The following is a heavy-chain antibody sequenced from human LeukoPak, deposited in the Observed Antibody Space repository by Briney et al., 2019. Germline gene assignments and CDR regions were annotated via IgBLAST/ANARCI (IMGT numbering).Heavy chain of an antibody. CDR1: GYTFTSYY. CDR2: INPAGGST. CDR3: ARGRGVHDSHTYDYFDY. V-gene: IGHV1-46*01. D-gene: IGHD3-22*01. Sequence: GASVKVSCTASGYTFTSYYIHWVRQAPGQGLDWMGIINPAGGSTTYAQKFQGSRLTLTRDTSTSTVYMELSSLRSEDTAVYYCARGRGVHDSHTYDYFDYWGQGSLVTVSS. J-gene: IGHJ4*02.